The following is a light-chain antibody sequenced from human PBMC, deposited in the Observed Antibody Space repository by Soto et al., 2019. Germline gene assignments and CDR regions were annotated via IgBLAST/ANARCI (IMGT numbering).Light chain of an antibody. CDR2: EVG. CDR1: SSDVGGYKY. CDR3: SSYASSSTRVV. J-gene: IGLJ2*01. Sequence: QSVLTQPASVSGSPGQSIIISCTGTSSDVGGYKYVSWYQQHPGKAPKLIIYEVGNRPSGVSNRFSGSKSGNTASLTISGLQAEDEADYYCSSYASSSTRVVFGGGTQLTVL. V-gene: IGLV2-14*01.